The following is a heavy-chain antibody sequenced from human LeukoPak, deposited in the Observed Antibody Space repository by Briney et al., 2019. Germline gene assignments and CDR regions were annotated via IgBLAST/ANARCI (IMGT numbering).Heavy chain of an antibody. Sequence: GRSLRLSCAPSGFMFNDYALHWVRQAPGKGLEWVSSISSSSSSYIYYADSVKGRFTITRDNAKNSLYLQMNSLRAEDTAVYYCARASVTTGPGNHWGQGTLVTVSS. CDR1: GFMFNDYA. J-gene: IGHJ5*02. V-gene: IGHV3-21*01. CDR2: ISSSSSSYI. D-gene: IGHD4-17*01. CDR3: ARASVTTGPGNH.